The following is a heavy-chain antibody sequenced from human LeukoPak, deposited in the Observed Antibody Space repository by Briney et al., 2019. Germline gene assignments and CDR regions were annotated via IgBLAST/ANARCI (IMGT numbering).Heavy chain of an antibody. D-gene: IGHD2-15*01. J-gene: IGHJ4*02. V-gene: IGHV3-53*01. CDR1: GFTVSSNY. CDR2: IYSGGST. Sequence: GGSLRLSCEASGFTVSSNYMSWVRQAPGKGLEWVSVIYSGGSTYYADSVKGRFTISRDNSKNTLYLQMNSLRAEDTAVYYCAREIIGYCSGGSCYGGVFDYWGQGTLVTVSS. CDR3: AREIIGYCSGGSCYGGVFDY.